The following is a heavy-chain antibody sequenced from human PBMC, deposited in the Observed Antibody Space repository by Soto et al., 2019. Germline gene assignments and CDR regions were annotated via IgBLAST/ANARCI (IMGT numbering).Heavy chain of an antibody. J-gene: IGHJ4*02. V-gene: IGHV4-39*01. CDR3: ASILSLLNSSSSPRSAVDY. CDR2: IYYSGST. D-gene: IGHD6-6*01. Sequence: SETLSLTCTVSGGSISSSSYYWGWIRQPPGKGLEWIGSIYYSGSTYYNPSLKSRVTISVDTSKNQFSLKLSSVTAADTAVYYCASILSLLNSSSSPRSAVDYWGQGTLVTVSS. CDR1: GGSISSSSYY.